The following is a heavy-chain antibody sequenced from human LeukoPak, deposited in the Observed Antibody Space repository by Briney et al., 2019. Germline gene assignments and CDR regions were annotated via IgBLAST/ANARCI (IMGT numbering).Heavy chain of an antibody. CDR1: GFTFSSYG. V-gene: IGHV3-NL1*01. J-gene: IGHJ4*02. CDR2: IYTGGST. D-gene: IGHD2-2*01. CDR3: ATSTPGGYCSSTSCYGPRFDY. Sequence: PGRSLRLSCAASGFTFSSYGMHWVRQAPGKGLEWVSVIYTGGSTYYADSVKGRFTISRDNSKNTLYLQMNSLRAEDTAVYYCATSTPGGYCSSTSCYGPRFDYWGQGTLVTVSS.